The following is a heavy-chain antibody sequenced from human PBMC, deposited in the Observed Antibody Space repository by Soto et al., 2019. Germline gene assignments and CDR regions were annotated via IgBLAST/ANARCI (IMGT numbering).Heavy chain of an antibody. CDR2: IIPIFGTA. CDR1: GGTFSSYA. Sequence: QVQLVQSGAEVKKPGSSVKVSCKASGGTFSSYAISWVRQAPGQGLEWMGGIIPIFGTANYAQKFQGRVKIAADESKIKAEMELSSLRSEDTEVDYCARDMSSGYSYSYGIGVWFAPWGQGTLVTVSS. D-gene: IGHD5-18*01. J-gene: IGHJ5*02. V-gene: IGHV1-69*01. CDR3: ARDMSSGYSYSYGIGVWFAP.